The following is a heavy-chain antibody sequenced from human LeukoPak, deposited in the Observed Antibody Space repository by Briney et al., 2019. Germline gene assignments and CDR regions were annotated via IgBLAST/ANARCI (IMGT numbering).Heavy chain of an antibody. Sequence: ASVKVSCKASGYTFTSYYMHWVRQAPGQGLEWMGIINPSGGSTSYAQKFQGRVTMTRDTSTSTVYMELSSLRSEDTAVYYCARGTRGYSSSSVEFDPWGQGTLVTVSS. CDR1: GYTFTSYY. J-gene: IGHJ5*02. CDR2: INPSGGST. CDR3: ARGTRGYSSSSVEFDP. D-gene: IGHD6-6*01. V-gene: IGHV1-46*03.